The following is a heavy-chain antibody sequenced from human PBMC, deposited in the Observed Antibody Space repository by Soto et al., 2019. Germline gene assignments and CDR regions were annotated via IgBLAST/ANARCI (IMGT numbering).Heavy chain of an antibody. CDR1: GGSISSGGYS. J-gene: IGHJ4*02. CDR3: ARSPGPGSTPYYFDY. Sequence: QLQLQESGSGLVKPSQTLSLTCAVSGGSISSGGYSLSWIRQPPGKGLEWIGYIYHSGSTYYNPSLKSRVTISVDRSKNQFSLKLSSVTAADTAVYYCARSPGPGSTPYYFDYWGQGTLVTVSS. V-gene: IGHV4-30-2*01. D-gene: IGHD3-10*01. CDR2: IYHSGST.